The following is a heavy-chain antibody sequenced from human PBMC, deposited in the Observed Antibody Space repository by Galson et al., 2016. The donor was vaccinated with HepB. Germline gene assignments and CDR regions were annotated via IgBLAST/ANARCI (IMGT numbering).Heavy chain of an antibody. D-gene: IGHD2-2*02. CDR2: ISNSGGGT. J-gene: IGHJ4*02. CDR1: GFTFSDYA. Sequence: SLRLSCATSGFTFSDYALSWVRQAPGKGLEWVSAISNSGGGTYYADSVKGRFTISRDNSKRTLILQMSSLRFDDTAVYYCAKCVASRCYTVDDYWGQGTLVTVSS. CDR3: AKCVASRCYTVDDY. V-gene: IGHV3-23*01.